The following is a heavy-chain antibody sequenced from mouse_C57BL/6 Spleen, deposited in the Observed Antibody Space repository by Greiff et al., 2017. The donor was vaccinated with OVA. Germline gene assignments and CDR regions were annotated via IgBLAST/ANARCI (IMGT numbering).Heavy chain of an antibody. CDR1: GYAFTNYL. J-gene: IGHJ4*01. CDR2: INPGSGGT. D-gene: IGHD2-4*01. V-gene: IGHV1-54*01. CDR3: ARKDYDEGGYAMDY. Sequence: QVQLQQSGAELVRPGPSVKVSCKASGYAFTNYLIEWVKQRPGQGLEWIGVINPGSGGTNYNEKFKGKATLTADKSSSTAYMQLSSLTSEDSAVYFCARKDYDEGGYAMDYWGQGTSVTVSS.